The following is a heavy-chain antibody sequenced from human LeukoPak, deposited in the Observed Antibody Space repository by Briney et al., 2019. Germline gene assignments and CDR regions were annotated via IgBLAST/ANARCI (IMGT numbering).Heavy chain of an antibody. V-gene: IGHV3-23*01. CDR3: AKRPDCSTTNCFRFEY. Sequence: GGSLRLSCAASGFTFSTYAMSWVRQAPGQGLEWVSSISGDGGSTYYAESVKGRFTVSRDNSKNTLYLQMNSLRAEDTAVYYCAKRPDCSTTNCFRFEYWGQGTLVTVSS. CDR1: GFTFSTYA. D-gene: IGHD2-2*01. J-gene: IGHJ4*02. CDR2: ISGDGGST.